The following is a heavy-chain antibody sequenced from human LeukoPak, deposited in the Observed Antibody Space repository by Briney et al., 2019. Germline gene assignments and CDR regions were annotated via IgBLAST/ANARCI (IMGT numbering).Heavy chain of an antibody. Sequence: GESLKISCKGSGYSFTSYWIGWVRQMPGKGLEWMGIIYPGDSDTRYSPSFQGQVTISADKSISTAYLQWSSLKASDTAMYYCARRRGAYQWELGAFDIWGQGTMVTVSS. CDR1: GYSFTSYW. D-gene: IGHD1-26*01. J-gene: IGHJ3*02. CDR2: IYPGDSDT. V-gene: IGHV5-51*01. CDR3: ARRRGAYQWELGAFDI.